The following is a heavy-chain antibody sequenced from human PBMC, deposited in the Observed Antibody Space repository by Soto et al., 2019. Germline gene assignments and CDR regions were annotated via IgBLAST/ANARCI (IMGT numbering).Heavy chain of an antibody. CDR1: GGSISSGGYY. J-gene: IGHJ2*01. Sequence: SETLSLTCTVSGGSISSGGYYWSWIRQHPGKGLEWIGYIYYSGSTYYSPSLKSRVTISVDTSKNQFSLKLSSVTAADTAVCYCARAPEAGYYDSSGYPPWYFDLWGRGTLVTVSS. CDR2: IYYSGST. CDR3: ARAPEAGYYDSSGYPPWYFDL. D-gene: IGHD3-22*01. V-gene: IGHV4-31*03.